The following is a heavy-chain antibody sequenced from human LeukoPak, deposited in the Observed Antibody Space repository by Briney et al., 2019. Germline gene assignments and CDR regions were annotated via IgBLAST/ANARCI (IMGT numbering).Heavy chain of an antibody. D-gene: IGHD3-10*01. CDR2: IYPSGNT. CDR1: GGSFSSYF. V-gene: IGHV4-4*07. Sequence: SETLSLTCSVSGGSFSSYFWSWVRQPAGKGLEWIGRIYPSGNTNYNPSLKSRVTLSVDTSKNQFSLKLSSVTAADTAVYYCATTPVLLWFGESGPHQFDYWGQGTLVTVSS. J-gene: IGHJ4*02. CDR3: ATTPVLLWFGESGPHQFDY.